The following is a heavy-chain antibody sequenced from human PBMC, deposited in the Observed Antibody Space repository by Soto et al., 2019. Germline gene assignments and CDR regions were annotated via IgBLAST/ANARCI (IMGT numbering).Heavy chain of an antibody. Sequence: EAQLVKSGGGLVQPGGSLKLSCAASGFTFSGSTMHWVRQTSGKGLEWVGRIRSKADGYATAYAASVKGRFTISRDDSKNTAYLQMNSLKTEDTALYYCTRTMPGYYMDVWGKGTTVTVSS. CDR1: GFTFSGST. D-gene: IGHD2-2*01. CDR2: IRSKADGYAT. V-gene: IGHV3-73*01. J-gene: IGHJ6*03. CDR3: TRTMPGYYMDV.